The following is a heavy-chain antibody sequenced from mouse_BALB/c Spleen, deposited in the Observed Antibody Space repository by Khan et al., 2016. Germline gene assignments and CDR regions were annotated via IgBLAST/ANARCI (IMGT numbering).Heavy chain of an antibody. V-gene: IGHV5-6-5*01. CDR2: ISSGGST. J-gene: IGHJ2*01. Sequence: EVELVESGGGLVKPGGSLKLSCAASGFTFSSYAMSWVRQTPEKRLEWVASISSGGSTYYPDSVKGRFTTSRDNARNILNLQMSSLRSEDTAMYYFAREDYGNYGDYFDYWGQGTTLTVSS. CDR3: AREDYGNYGDYFDY. CDR1: GFTFSSYA. D-gene: IGHD2-1*01.